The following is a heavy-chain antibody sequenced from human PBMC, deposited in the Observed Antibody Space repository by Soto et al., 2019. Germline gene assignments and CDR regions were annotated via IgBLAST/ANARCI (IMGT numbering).Heavy chain of an antibody. CDR3: ATDGEAKAAPAMVY. D-gene: IGHD6-13*01. CDR2: FNAGDGDT. Sequence: QVQLVQSGAEVKKPGASVRVSCKASGYTITCCAMHWVRQAPGQRPEWMGWFNAGDGDTKYSQNFQGRFTIIRDTPASTVYMELSSLSPEDTAVYYFATDGEAKAAPAMVYWGQRSLVTVS. J-gene: IGHJ4*02. CDR1: GYTITCCA. V-gene: IGHV1-3*01.